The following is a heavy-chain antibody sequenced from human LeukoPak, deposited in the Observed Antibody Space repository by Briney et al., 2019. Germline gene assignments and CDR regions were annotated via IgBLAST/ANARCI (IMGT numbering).Heavy chain of an antibody. CDR2: IYPGDSDT. CDR3: ARCPVASTSCYFDY. D-gene: IGHD2-15*01. Sequence: GGALKISWKGSGYLFTSYWIGWVREMPGKGLEGMGIIYPGDSDTRYSPSFEGQVTISADKSKSTAYLQWSSLKASDTAMYYCARCPVASTSCYFDYWGQGTLVTVSS. J-gene: IGHJ4*02. CDR1: GYLFTSYW. V-gene: IGHV5-51*01.